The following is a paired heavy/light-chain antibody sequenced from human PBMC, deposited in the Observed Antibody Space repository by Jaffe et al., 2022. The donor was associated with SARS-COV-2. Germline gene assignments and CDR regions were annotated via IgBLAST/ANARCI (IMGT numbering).Heavy chain of an antibody. CDR3: AKKIVSAGLPSDAFDI. CDR2: ISGSALYT. D-gene: IGHD6-13*01. CDR1: AFTFSNYA. J-gene: IGHJ3*02. Sequence: EVQLLESGGGLVQPGGSLRLSCAASAFTFSNYAMSWVRQAPGKGLEWVSTISGSALYTYYADSVKGRFTITRDNSKSTLYLHLNSLRADDTAVYYCAKKIVSAGLPSDAFDIWGQGTVVTVSS. V-gene: IGHV3-23*01.
Light chain of an antibody. CDR2: DVT. J-gene: IGLJ3*02. CDR3: CSFKGPYTHYTWV. CDR1: TSDFDFYNY. V-gene: IGLV2-11*01. Sequence: QSALIQPRSVSGSPGQSVTISCTATTSDFDFYNYVSWYQQYPGKAPKLIIYDVTKRPSGVPDRFSGSNSGNTASLTISGLQAEDEADYYCCSFKGPYTHYTWVFGGGTKLTVL.